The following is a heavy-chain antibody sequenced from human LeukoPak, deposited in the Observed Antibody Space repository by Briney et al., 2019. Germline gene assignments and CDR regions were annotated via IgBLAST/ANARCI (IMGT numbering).Heavy chain of an antibody. D-gene: IGHD3-22*01. J-gene: IGHJ4*02. CDR3: AREKFDSSGPFDY. Sequence: GGSLRLSCAASGLTFSSYEMNWVRQAPGKGLEWVSYISSSGSTIYYADSVKGRFTISRDNAKNSLYLQMNSLRAEDTAVYYCAREKFDSSGPFDYWGQGTLVTVSS. CDR2: ISSSGSTI. V-gene: IGHV3-48*03. CDR1: GLTFSSYE.